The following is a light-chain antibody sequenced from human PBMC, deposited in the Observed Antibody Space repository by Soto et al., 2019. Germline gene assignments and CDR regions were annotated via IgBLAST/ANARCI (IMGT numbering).Light chain of an antibody. J-gene: IGKJ4*01. CDR2: YAS. CDR3: QQRSTWPFLT. Sequence: VLTQSPATLSLSPGERATLSCRASQTVSRYLAWYQQKPGQAPRLLIYYASNRHAGIPARFSGSGSGTDYSLIIISLVPEDVAVYYCQQRSTWPFLTFGGGTKVEI. CDR1: QTVSRY. V-gene: IGKV3-11*01.